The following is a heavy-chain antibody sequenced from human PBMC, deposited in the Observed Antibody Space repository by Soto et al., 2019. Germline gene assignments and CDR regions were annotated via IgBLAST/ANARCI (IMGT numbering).Heavy chain of an antibody. CDR2: INPNSGGT. CDR1: GYTFTGYY. Sequence: GASVKVSCKASGYTFTGYYMHWVRQAPGQGLEWMGWINPNSGGTNYAQKFQGWVTMTRDTSISTAYMELSRLRSDDTAVYYCARDLLTGTTFYYGMDVWGQGTTVTVSS. V-gene: IGHV1-2*04. J-gene: IGHJ6*02. CDR3: ARDLLTGTTFYYGMDV. D-gene: IGHD4-17*01.